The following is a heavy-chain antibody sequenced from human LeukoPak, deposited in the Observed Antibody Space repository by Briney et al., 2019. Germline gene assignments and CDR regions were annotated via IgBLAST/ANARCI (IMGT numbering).Heavy chain of an antibody. CDR1: GGSISSSCYY. CDR3: ARQSGSYGVYYYYMDV. J-gene: IGHJ6*03. V-gene: IGHV4-39*01. D-gene: IGHD1-26*01. CDR2: IYYSGST. Sequence: SETLSLTCTVSGGSISSSCYYWGWIRQPPGKGLEWIGNIYYSGSTYYNPSLKSRVTISVDTSKNQFSLKLSSVTAADTAVYYCARQSGSYGVYYYYMDVWGKGTTVTISS.